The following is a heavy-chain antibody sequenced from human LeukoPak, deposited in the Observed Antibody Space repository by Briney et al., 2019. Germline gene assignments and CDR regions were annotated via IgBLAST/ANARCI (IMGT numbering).Heavy chain of an antibody. CDR1: GYTFTGDY. V-gene: IGHV1-2*02. CDR3: ASSNFADYDVDFDY. Sequence: ASVKVSCKDSGYTFTGDYIHWVRQAPGQGLEWMGWINTNSGDTKDGKKFQGRVTMTRDTSISTAYMELTSLRYDDTAVYFCASSNFADYDVDFDYWGQGTLVTVSS. CDR2: INTNSGDT. J-gene: IGHJ4*02. D-gene: IGHD4-17*01.